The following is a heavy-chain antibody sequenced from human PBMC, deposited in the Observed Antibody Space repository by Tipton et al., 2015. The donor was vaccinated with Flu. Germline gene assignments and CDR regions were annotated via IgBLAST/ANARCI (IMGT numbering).Heavy chain of an antibody. CDR1: GGSFTDYY. D-gene: IGHD2-15*01. V-gene: IGHV4-59*01. CDR2: IYSSGST. Sequence: TLSLTCAVYGGSFTDYYWSWIRQPPGKGLEWIVYIYSSGSTNYNPSLKSRVTTSVDTSKNQFSLKLSSVTAADTAVYYCARGYCSGGNCYDAFDIWGQGTMVTVSS. CDR3: ARGYCSGGNCYDAFDI. J-gene: IGHJ3*02.